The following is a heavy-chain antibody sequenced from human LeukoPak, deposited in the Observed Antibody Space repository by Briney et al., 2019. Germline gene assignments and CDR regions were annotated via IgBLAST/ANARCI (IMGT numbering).Heavy chain of an antibody. V-gene: IGHV1-24*01. CDR2: FDPEDGET. CDR3: ATANYYDSSGYWERYFDY. J-gene: IGHJ4*02. CDR1: GYTLTELS. Sequence: ASVKVSCKVSGYTLTELSMHWVRQAPGKGLEWMGGFDPEDGETIYAQKFQGRVTMTEDTSTDTAYMELSSLRSEGTAVYYCATANYYDSSGYWERYFDYWGQGTLVTVSS. D-gene: IGHD3-22*01.